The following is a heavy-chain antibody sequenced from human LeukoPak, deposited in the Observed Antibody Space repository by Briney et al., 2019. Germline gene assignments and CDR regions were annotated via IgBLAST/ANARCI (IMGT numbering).Heavy chain of an antibody. CDR2: IWFDGSYK. D-gene: IGHD3/OR15-3a*01. CDR1: GFTFSSYG. V-gene: IGHV3-33*01. Sequence: PGGSLRLSCAASGFTFSSYGMHWVRQAPGKGLEWVAVIWFDGSYKHYADSVKGRFTISRDNSKNTLYLQMNSLRAEDTAVYYCATKGDWNWGQGTLVTVSS. J-gene: IGHJ4*02. CDR3: ATKGDWN.